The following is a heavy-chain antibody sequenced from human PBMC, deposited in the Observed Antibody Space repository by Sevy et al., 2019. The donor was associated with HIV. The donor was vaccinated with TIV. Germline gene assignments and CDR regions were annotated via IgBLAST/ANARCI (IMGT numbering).Heavy chain of an antibody. D-gene: IGHD6-6*01. CDR3: ARDEDTAARPGYFDY. J-gene: IGHJ4*02. CDR2: IWYDGSNK. V-gene: IGHV3-33*01. Sequence: VGSLRLSCAASGFTFSSYGMHWVRQAPGKGLEWVAVIWYDGSNKYYADSVKGRFTISRDNSKNTLYLQMTSLRAEDTAVYYCARDEDTAARPGYFDYWGQGTLVTVSS. CDR1: GFTFSSYG.